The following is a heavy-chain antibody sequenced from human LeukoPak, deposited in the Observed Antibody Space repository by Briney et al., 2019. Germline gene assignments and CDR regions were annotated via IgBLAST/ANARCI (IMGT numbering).Heavy chain of an antibody. V-gene: IGHV4-39*01. D-gene: IGHD2-21*01. CDR2: IYYSGST. Sequence: SETLSLTCTVSGGSISSSSYYWGWIRQPPGKGLEWIGSIYYSGSTYYNPSLKSRVTISVDTSKNQFSLKLSSVTAADTAVYYCATILYSDYWGQGTLVTVSS. CDR1: GGSISSSSYY. J-gene: IGHJ4*02. CDR3: ATILYSDY.